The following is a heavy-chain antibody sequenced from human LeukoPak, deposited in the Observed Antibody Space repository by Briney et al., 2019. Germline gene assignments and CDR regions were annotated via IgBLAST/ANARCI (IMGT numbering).Heavy chain of an antibody. CDR1: GFTFSSYS. Sequence: GGSLRLSCAASGFTFSSYSMNWVRQAPGKGLEWVSYISSSTNSIYYAESVRGRFTISRDNAKNPLYLQMNSLRAEDTALYYCARHNPLWGYWGQGTLVTVSS. D-gene: IGHD1-14*01. CDR2: ISSSTNSI. CDR3: ARHNPLWGY. J-gene: IGHJ4*02. V-gene: IGHV3-48*04.